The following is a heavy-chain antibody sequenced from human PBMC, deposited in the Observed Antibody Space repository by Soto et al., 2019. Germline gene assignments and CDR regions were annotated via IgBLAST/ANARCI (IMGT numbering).Heavy chain of an antibody. D-gene: IGHD1-26*01. V-gene: IGHV4-31*03. CDR1: GGSISSGGYY. Sequence: QVQLQESGPGLVKPSQTLSLTCTVSGGSISSGGYYWSWIRQHPGKGLEWIGYIYYSGSTYYNPSLKSRGTISVDSSKNQFSLKLSSVTAADTAVYYCARAHPKGGSYYGNYFDYWGQGTLVTVSS. J-gene: IGHJ4*02. CDR2: IYYSGST. CDR3: ARAHPKGGSYYGNYFDY.